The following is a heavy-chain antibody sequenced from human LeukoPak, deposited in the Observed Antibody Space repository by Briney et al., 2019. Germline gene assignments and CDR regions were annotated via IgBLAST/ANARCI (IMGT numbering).Heavy chain of an antibody. CDR1: GGSISSYY. J-gene: IGHJ5*02. V-gene: IGHV4-59*08. Sequence: SETLSLICTVSGGSISSYYWSWIRQPPGKGLEWIGYIYYSGSTNYNPSLKSRVTISVDTSKNQFSLKLSSVTAADTAVYYCARLGIAAAGGEVWFDPWGQGTLVTVSS. D-gene: IGHD6-13*01. CDR3: ARLGIAAAGGEVWFDP. CDR2: IYYSGST.